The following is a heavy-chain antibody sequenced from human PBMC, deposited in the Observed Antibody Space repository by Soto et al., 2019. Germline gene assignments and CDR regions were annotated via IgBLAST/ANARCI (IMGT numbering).Heavy chain of an antibody. Sequence: SETLSLTCTVSGGSISSGDYYWIWIRQPPGKGLEWIGYIYYSGSTYYNPSLKSRVTISVDMSKNQFSLKLSSVTAADTAVYYCAREIPEAPFDYWGQGTLVTVSS. J-gene: IGHJ4*02. CDR2: IYYSGST. D-gene: IGHD2-21*01. CDR1: GGSISSGDYY. CDR3: AREIPEAPFDY. V-gene: IGHV4-30-4*01.